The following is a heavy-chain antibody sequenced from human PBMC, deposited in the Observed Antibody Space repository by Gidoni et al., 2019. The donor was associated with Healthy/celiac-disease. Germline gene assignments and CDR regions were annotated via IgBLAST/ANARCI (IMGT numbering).Heavy chain of an antibody. CDR1: GFTFSSYA. Sequence: QVQLVESGGGVVQPGRSLSLSCAAPGFTFSSYAMHWVRQAPGKGLEWVAVISYDGSNKYYADSVKGRFTISRDNSKNTLYLQMNSLRAEDTAVYYCAATVTIRGLHDYWGQGTLVTVSS. CDR2: ISYDGSNK. V-gene: IGHV3-30-3*01. CDR3: AATVTIRGLHDY. J-gene: IGHJ4*02. D-gene: IGHD4-17*01.